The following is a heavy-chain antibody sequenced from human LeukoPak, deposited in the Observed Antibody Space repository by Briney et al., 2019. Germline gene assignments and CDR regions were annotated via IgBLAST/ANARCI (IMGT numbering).Heavy chain of an antibody. CDR2: INPSGGAT. CDR3: AKGNSGSLFH. Sequence: ASVKVSCKASGYTFTSYYMHWVRQAPGQGLEWMGVINPSGGATIYAQKFQGRVTMTRDTSTTTVYMELSLTSEDTAVYYCAKGNSGSLFHWGPGTLVTVSS. J-gene: IGHJ1*01. D-gene: IGHD1-26*01. V-gene: IGHV1-46*01. CDR1: GYTFTSYY.